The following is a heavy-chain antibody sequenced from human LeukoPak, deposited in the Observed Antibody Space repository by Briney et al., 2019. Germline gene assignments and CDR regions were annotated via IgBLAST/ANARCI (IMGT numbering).Heavy chain of an antibody. CDR3: ARIPPPGIAAAGDY. CDR1: GYTFTIYG. V-gene: IGHV1-18*01. Sequence: ASVKVSCKASGYTFTIYGISWVRQAPGQGLEWMGWITAYNGNTNYAQKLQGRVTMTTDTSTSTAYMELRSLRSDDTAVYYCARIPPPGIAAAGDYWGQGTLVTVSS. D-gene: IGHD6-13*01. J-gene: IGHJ4*02. CDR2: ITAYNGNT.